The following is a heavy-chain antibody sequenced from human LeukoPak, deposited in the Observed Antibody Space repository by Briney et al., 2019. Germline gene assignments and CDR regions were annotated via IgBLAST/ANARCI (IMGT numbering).Heavy chain of an antibody. J-gene: IGHJ4*02. V-gene: IGHV3-74*01. Sequence: LAGGSLRLSCAASGFTFSNYWMHWVRQAPGKGLVWVSRINTDGSSTNYADSVKGRFTISRDNAKNTLYLQMNSLRAEDTAVYFCARVHTISSRRYFDYWGQGTLVTVSS. CDR3: ARVHTISSRRYFDY. CDR1: GFTFSNYW. CDR2: INTDGSST. D-gene: IGHD6-6*01.